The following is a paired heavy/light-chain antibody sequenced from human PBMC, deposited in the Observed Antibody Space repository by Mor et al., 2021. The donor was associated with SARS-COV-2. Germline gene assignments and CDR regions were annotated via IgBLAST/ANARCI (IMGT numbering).Heavy chain of an antibody. CDR3: ARDSYRFFDY. V-gene: IGHV3-7*01. D-gene: IGHD3-3*01. J-gene: IGHJ4*02. Sequence: EVKLVESGGGLVQPGGSLRLSCAASGFTFSTYWMTWVRQAPGKGLEWVANIKEDGSDTYYADSVKGRFTMSRDNAKNSLYLQMNSLRAEDTAVYYCARDSYRFFDYWGQGTLVTVSS. CDR2: IKEDGSDT. CDR1: GFTFSTYW.
Light chain of an antibody. Sequence: ETVLTQSPATLSVSPGERATLSCRASQSVSSNLAWYQQKPGQAPRLLIYGASTRATDIPARFSGSGSGTEFTLTISSHQSEDFAVYYCQQYNNWPLTFGGGTKVEIK. CDR2: GAS. CDR3: QQYNNWPLT. V-gene: IGKV3-15*01. CDR1: QSVSSN. J-gene: IGKJ4*01.